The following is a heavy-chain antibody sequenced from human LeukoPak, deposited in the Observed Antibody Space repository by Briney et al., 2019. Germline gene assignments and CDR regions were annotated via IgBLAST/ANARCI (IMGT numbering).Heavy chain of an antibody. V-gene: IGHV3-64*01. CDR2: ITLDGIST. CDR3: ARVAVPGTYDY. J-gene: IGHJ4*02. D-gene: IGHD6-19*01. Sequence: GGSLRLSCAASGFPFRSYAMHWVRQAPGKGLEYVSAITLDGISTYYANSVRGRFTISRDNSKNTLYLQMGSLRAEDMAVYYCARVAVPGTYDYWGQGTLVTVSS. CDR1: GFPFRSYA.